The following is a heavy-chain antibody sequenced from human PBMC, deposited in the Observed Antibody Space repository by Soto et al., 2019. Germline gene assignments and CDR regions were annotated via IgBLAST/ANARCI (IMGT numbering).Heavy chain of an antibody. J-gene: IGHJ6*02. CDR2: ISYDGSNK. CDR1: GFTFSSYA. CDR3: ARENRWRRGSRYGMDV. V-gene: IGHV3-30-3*01. D-gene: IGHD2-15*01. Sequence: QVQLVESGGGVVQPGRSLRLSCAASGFTFSSYAMHWVRQAPGKGLEWVAVISYDGSNKYYADSVKGRFTISRDNSKNTLYLQMNSLRAEDTAVYYCARENRWRRGSRYGMDVWGQGTTVTVSS.